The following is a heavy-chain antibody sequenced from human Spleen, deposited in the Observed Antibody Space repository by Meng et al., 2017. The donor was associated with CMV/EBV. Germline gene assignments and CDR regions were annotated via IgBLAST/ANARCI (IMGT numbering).Heavy chain of an antibody. V-gene: IGHV4-34*09. J-gene: IGHJ4*02. CDR2: INHSGST. CDR3: ARGHPRYYYDSSGYYYIDY. CDR1: GGSFSGYY. Sequence: QVPVQESGPGLVKPSQPLSLTCAVYGGSFSGYYWSWIRQPPGKGLEWIGEINHSGSTNYNPSLKSRVTISVDTSKNQFSLKLSSVTAADTAVYYCARGHPRYYYDSSGYYYIDYWGQGTLVTVSS. D-gene: IGHD3-22*01.